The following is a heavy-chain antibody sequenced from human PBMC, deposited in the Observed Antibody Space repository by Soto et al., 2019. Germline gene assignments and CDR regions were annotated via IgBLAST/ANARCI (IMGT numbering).Heavy chain of an antibody. D-gene: IGHD2-2*02. CDR2: SSHGGST. CDR1: GGSISSAAYY. V-gene: IGHV4-31*03. J-gene: IGHJ4*02. Sequence: QVQLQESGPGLVKPSQTLSLTCTVSGGSISSAAYYWSWIRQHPGKGLEWMGYSSHGGSTYYNPSLKSRIIISVDTSKNQFSLSLTSVTAADTAVYYCAREYTYGSNFFDCWGQGALVTVSS. CDR3: AREYTYGSNFFDC.